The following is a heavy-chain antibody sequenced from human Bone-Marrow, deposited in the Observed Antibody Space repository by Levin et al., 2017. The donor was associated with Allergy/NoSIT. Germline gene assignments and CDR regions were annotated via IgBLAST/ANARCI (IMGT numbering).Heavy chain of an antibody. V-gene: IGHV3-33*01. CDR2: IWYDGSNK. Sequence: GESLKISCAASGFTFSSYGMHWVRQAPGKGLEWVAVIWYDGSNKYYADSVKGRFTISRDNSKNTLYLQMNSLRAEDTAVYYCASWDSSSPFDYWGQGTLVTVSS. J-gene: IGHJ4*02. CDR3: ASWDSSSPFDY. D-gene: IGHD6-6*01. CDR1: GFTFSSYG.